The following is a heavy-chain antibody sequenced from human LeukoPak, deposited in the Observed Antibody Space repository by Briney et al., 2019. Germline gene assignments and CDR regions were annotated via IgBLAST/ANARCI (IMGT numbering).Heavy chain of an antibody. CDR2: IYKTGET. CDR1: GFTLSSYD. D-gene: IGHD3-10*01. V-gene: IGHV3-13*01. Sequence: GSLRLSCVASGFTLSSYDMHWVRQSTGESLEWVSIIYKTGETYYPDSVKGRFTISRESAKNSLYLQMNSLGAGDTAAYYCAREMSGSNDAFDVWGQGTMVTVSS. CDR3: AREMSGSNDAFDV. J-gene: IGHJ3*01.